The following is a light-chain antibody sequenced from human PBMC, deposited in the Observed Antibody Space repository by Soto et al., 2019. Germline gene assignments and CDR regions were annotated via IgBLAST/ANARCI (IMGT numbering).Light chain of an antibody. V-gene: IGKV3-15*01. CDR3: QQYNNWPLT. CDR2: VAS. J-gene: IGKJ4*01. CDR1: KSVTNN. Sequence: EIVMTQSPATLSVSPGETATLSCRASKSVTNNLAWYQQKPGQAPRLLIYVASTRATGIPARFSGSRAGTELTLTISGLQSEDFAVYYCQQYNNWPLTFGGGTKVEIK.